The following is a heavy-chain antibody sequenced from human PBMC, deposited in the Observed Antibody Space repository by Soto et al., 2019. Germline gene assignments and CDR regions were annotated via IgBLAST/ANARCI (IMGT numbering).Heavy chain of an antibody. D-gene: IGHD3-3*01. CDR1: GFTLSRYS. Sequence: EVQLLESGGGLVQPGGSLRVSCAASGFTLSRYSMNWVRQAPGKGLEWLSYIDSTSATIYYADSVKGRFIISRDNAKNALYLQMNSLREEATAVYYCAREGVATIFGDSWGQGTLVAVSS. CDR2: IDSTSATI. CDR3: AREGVATIFGDS. V-gene: IGHV3-48*02. J-gene: IGHJ4*02.